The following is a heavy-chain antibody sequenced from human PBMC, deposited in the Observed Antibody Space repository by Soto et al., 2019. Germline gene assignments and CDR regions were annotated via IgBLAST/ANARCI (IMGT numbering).Heavy chain of an antibody. CDR1: GFSFRSYG. V-gene: IGHV3-30*03. Sequence: QVQLVESGGGVVQPGRSLTLSCVASGFSFRSYGMQWVRQAPGKGLEWVSLISDDGKNKYYRDSVKGRFTVSRDNSKNALYLKRSSLRAEDTAVYYCVGGHYFGDYWGQGSLVTVSS. D-gene: IGHD3-10*01. CDR3: VGGHYFGDY. CDR2: ISDDGKNK. J-gene: IGHJ4*02.